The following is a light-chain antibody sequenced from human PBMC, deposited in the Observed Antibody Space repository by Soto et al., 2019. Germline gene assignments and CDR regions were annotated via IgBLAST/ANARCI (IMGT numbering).Light chain of an antibody. CDR3: QQRSNWPPDYT. V-gene: IGKV3-11*01. J-gene: IGKJ2*01. CDR2: DAS. Sequence: EIVLTQSPATLSLSLGERATLSCRASQSVATFLAWYQQKPGQAPRLLIYDASNRATGIPARFSGSGSGKDFTLTISSLEPEDFAVHYCQQRSNWPPDYTFGQRTKMEIK. CDR1: QSVATF.